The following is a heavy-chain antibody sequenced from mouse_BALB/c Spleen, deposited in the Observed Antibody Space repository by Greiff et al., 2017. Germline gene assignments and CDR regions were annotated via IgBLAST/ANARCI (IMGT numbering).Heavy chain of an antibody. CDR3: ARILRLHAMDY. D-gene: IGHD1-2*01. CDR1: GFTFSSFG. CDR2: ISSGSSTI. V-gene: IGHV5-17*02. J-gene: IGHJ4*01. Sequence: DVHLVESGGGLVQPGGSRKLSCAASGFTFSSFGMHWVRQAPEKGLEWVAYISSGSSTIYYADTVKGRFTISRDNPKNTLFLQMTSLRSEDTAMYYCARILRLHAMDYWGQGTSVTVSS.